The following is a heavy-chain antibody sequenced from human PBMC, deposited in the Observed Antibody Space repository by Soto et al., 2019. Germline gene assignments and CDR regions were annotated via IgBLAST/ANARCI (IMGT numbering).Heavy chain of an antibody. D-gene: IGHD2-8*01. CDR2: IYYSGST. CDR3: ARVGVYYYYYLDV. J-gene: IGHJ6*03. CDR1: GGSISSYY. V-gene: IGHV4-59*01. Sequence: PSETLSLTCTVSGGSISSYYWSWIRQPPGKGLEWIGYIYYSGSTNYNPSLKSRVTISVDTSKNQFSLKLSSVTAADTAVYYCARVGVYYYYYLDVWGKGTTVTVSS.